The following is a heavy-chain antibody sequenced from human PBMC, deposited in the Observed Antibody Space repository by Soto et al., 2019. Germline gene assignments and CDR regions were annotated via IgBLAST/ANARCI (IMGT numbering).Heavy chain of an antibody. J-gene: IGHJ6*02. D-gene: IGHD6-19*01. CDR2: ISAYNGNT. Sequence: GASVKVSCKASGYTFTSYGISWVRQAPGQGLEWMGWISAYNGNTNYAQKLQGRVTITADESTGTAYMELNSLRSEDTAVYYCARVLGAVAGYAPSGFYYAMDVWGRGTTVTVSS. CDR3: ARVLGAVAGYAPSGFYYAMDV. CDR1: GYTFTSYG. V-gene: IGHV1-18*01.